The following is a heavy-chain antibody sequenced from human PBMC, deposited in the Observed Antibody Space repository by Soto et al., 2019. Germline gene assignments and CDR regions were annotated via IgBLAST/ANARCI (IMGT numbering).Heavy chain of an antibody. CDR2: IYTGGST. CDR1: GFTVSSDY. J-gene: IGHJ5*02. CDR3: ARAYGGNPALFDP. Sequence: EVQLVESGGGLIQPGGSLRLSCAASGFTVSSDYMSWVRQAPGKGLEWVSVIYTGGSTYYADSVKGRFTFSRDNSKNPLYLQMNSLRAGDTAVYYCARAYGGNPALFDPWGQGTLVTVSS. V-gene: IGHV3-53*01. D-gene: IGHD4-17*01.